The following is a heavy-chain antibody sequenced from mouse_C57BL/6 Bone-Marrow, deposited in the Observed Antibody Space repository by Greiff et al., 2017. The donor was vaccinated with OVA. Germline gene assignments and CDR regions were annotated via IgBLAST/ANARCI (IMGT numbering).Heavy chain of an antibody. D-gene: IGHD2-5*01. CDR1: GYTFTSYW. J-gene: IGHJ4*01. Sequence: QVQLQQPGAELVKPGASVKLSCKASGYTFTSYWMQWVKQRPGQGLEWIGEIDPSDSYTNYNQKFKGKATLTVDTSSSTAYMQLSSLTSEDSAVYYCARSNYGGLAMDYWGQGTSVTVSS. CDR3: ARSNYGGLAMDY. V-gene: IGHV1-50*01. CDR2: IDPSDSYT.